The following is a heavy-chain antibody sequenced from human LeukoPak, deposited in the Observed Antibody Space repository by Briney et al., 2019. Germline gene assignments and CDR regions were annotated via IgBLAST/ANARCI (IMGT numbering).Heavy chain of an antibody. D-gene: IGHD3-16*01. Sequence: ASVKVSCKASGYTFTGYYMHWGRQAPGQGLEWIGWINPNSGGTNYAQKFQGRVTMTRDTSISTAYMELSRLRSDDTAVYYCARDLGLPDAFDIWGQGTMVTVSS. V-gene: IGHV1-2*02. CDR2: INPNSGGT. J-gene: IGHJ3*02. CDR1: GYTFTGYY. CDR3: ARDLGLPDAFDI.